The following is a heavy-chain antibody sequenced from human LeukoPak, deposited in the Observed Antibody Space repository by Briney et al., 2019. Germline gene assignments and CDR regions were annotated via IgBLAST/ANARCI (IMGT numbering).Heavy chain of an antibody. CDR3: AKEDYGDATDAFDI. J-gene: IGHJ3*02. D-gene: IGHD4-17*01. V-gene: IGHV1-18*01. CDR2: ISAYNGNT. CDR1: GYTFTSYG. Sequence: ASVKVSCKASGYTFTSYGISWVRQAPGQGLEWMGWISAYNGNTNYAQKLQGRVTMTTDTSTSTAYMELRSLRSDDTAVYYCAKEDYGDATDAFDIWGQGTMVTVSS.